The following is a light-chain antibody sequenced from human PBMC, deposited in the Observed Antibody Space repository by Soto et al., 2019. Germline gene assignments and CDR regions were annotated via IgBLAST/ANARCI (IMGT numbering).Light chain of an antibody. Sequence: DIQMTQSPSTLSASVGDRVTITCRASQSISNWLAWYQQKPGKAPNLLIYKASSLESGVPSRFSGGTSGTEFTLTISCLQPDDFATYYCQQYSSYPYTFGQGTKLEIK. CDR1: QSISNW. J-gene: IGKJ2*01. CDR3: QQYSSYPYT. V-gene: IGKV1-5*03. CDR2: KAS.